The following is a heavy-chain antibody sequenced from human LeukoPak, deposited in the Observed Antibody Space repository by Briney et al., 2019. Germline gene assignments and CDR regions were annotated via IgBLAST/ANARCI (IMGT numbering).Heavy chain of an antibody. J-gene: IGHJ4*02. D-gene: IGHD5-12*01. CDR2: IYYSGST. Sequence: SETLSLTCTVSGGSVSSYYWSWIRQPPGKGLEWIGYIYYSGSTNYNPSLKSRVTISVDTSKNQFSLKLSSVTAADTAVYYCATGQGGYDSVYWGQGTLVTVSS. CDR3: ATGQGGYDSVY. V-gene: IGHV4-59*08. CDR1: GGSVSSYY.